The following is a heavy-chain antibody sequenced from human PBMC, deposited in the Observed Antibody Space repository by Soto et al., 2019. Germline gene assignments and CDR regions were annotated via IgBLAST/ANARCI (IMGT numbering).Heavy chain of an antibody. V-gene: IGHV4-59*01. D-gene: IGHD3-16*02. CDR2: IYYSGST. Sequence: QVQLQESGPGLVKPSETLSLTCTVSGGSISSYYWSWIRQPPGKGLEWIGYIYYSGSTNYNPSLKSRVTISVDTSKNQFALKLISVTAADTAVYYCARGAYDYVWGSYRSLPLDVWGQGTTVTVSS. J-gene: IGHJ6*02. CDR3: ARGAYDYVWGSYRSLPLDV. CDR1: GGSISSYY.